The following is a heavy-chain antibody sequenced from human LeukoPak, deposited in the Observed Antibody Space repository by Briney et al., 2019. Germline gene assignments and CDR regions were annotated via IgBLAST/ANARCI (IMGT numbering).Heavy chain of an antibody. V-gene: IGHV3-48*02. CDR3: ARDARGIQLWSDY. CDR2: ISSAGTAI. D-gene: IGHD5-18*01. CDR1: GFTLSSYD. Sequence: PGGSLILSCAASGFTLSSYDMSWVRQASGKGLEWVSYISSAGTAIFYANSVRGRFTISRDNARNSLFLQMNSLRDDDTAVYYCARDARGIQLWSDYWGQGTLVTVSS. J-gene: IGHJ4*02.